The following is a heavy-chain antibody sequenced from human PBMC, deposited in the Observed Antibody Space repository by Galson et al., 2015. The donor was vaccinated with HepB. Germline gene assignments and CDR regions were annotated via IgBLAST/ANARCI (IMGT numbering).Heavy chain of an antibody. CDR2: ISYDGSNK. V-gene: IGHV3-30-3*01. CDR1: GFTFSSYA. CDR3: ASPLTQVGIQLFRGPSTSAFDI. D-gene: IGHD5-18*01. J-gene: IGHJ3*02. Sequence: SLRLSCAASGFTFSSYAMHWVRQAPGKGLEWVAVISYDGSNKYYADSVRGRFTISRDNSKNTLYLQMNSLRAEDTAVYYCASPLTQVGIQLFRGPSTSAFDIWGQGTMVTVSS.